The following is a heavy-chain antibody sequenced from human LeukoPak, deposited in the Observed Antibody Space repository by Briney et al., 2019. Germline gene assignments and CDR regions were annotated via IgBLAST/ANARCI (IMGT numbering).Heavy chain of an antibody. J-gene: IGHJ4*02. Sequence: GGSLRLSCAASGFTVSSNYMSWVRQAPGKGLEWVSGINWNGSITGYADSVKSRFTISRDNAKNSLYLQMNSLRAEDTALYYCARVYLSQQLVPGLDYWGQGTLVTVSS. V-gene: IGHV3-20*04. CDR2: INWNGSIT. CDR1: GFTVSSNY. CDR3: ARVYLSQQLVPGLDY. D-gene: IGHD6-13*01.